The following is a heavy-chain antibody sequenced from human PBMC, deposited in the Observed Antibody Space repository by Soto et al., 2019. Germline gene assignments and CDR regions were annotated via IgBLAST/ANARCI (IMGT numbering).Heavy chain of an antibody. CDR3: ARIYCSSTSCFPYDAFDI. J-gene: IGHJ3*02. D-gene: IGHD2-2*01. V-gene: IGHV4-34*01. CDR2: INHSGST. Sequence: SETLSLTCAVYGGSFSGYYWSLIRQPPGKGLEWIGEINHSGSTNYNPSLKSRVTISVDTSKNQFSLKLSSVTAADTAVYYCARIYCSSTSCFPYDAFDIWGQGTMVTVSS. CDR1: GGSFSGYY.